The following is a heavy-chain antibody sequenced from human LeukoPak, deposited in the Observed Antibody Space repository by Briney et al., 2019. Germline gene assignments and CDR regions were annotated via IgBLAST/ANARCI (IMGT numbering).Heavy chain of an antibody. J-gene: IGHJ4*02. CDR3: ARGQMAGIAARRDFDY. D-gene: IGHD6-6*01. CDR1: GYTFTSYD. Sequence: ASLKVSXKPSGYTFTSYDINWVRQAPGQGLEWMGWMNPNSGNIGYPLRVQWRVTMPRHTHIRPAYVDLSSLRSEDTGVYYCARGQMAGIAARRDFDYWGQGTLVTVSS. CDR2: MNPNSGNI. V-gene: IGHV1-8*01.